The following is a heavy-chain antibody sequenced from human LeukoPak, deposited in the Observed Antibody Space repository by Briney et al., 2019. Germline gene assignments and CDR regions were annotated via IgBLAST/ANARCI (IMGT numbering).Heavy chain of an antibody. CDR2: IYYSRST. CDR3: ARHGTSGTNLNWFDP. CDR1: GGSISSFY. Sequence: SETLSLTCTVSGGSISSFYWSWLRQPPGKGLEWIGYIYYSRSTNYNPSLKSRVTISVDTSKNQFSLKLSSVTAADTAVYYCARHGTSGTNLNWFDPWGQGTLVTVSS. J-gene: IGHJ5*02. V-gene: IGHV4-59*01. D-gene: IGHD1-1*01.